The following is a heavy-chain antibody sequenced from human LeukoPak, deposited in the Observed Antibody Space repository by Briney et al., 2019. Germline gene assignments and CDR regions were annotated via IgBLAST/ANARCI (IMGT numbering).Heavy chain of an antibody. V-gene: IGHV3-23*01. CDR3: AKDYVFDI. Sequence: GGSLRLSCEASGFTFSNYAMSWVRQASGKGLEWVSAISGSGASTYYADSVKGRFTISRDNSKNTLYLQMNSLRAEDTAVYYCAKDYVFDIWGQGTMVTVSS. CDR2: ISGSGAST. CDR1: GFTFSNYA. J-gene: IGHJ3*02.